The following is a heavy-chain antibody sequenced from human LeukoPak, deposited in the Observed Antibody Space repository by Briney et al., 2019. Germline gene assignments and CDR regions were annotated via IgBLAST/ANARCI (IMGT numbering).Heavy chain of an antibody. CDR1: GYTFTSYY. D-gene: IGHD6-13*01. CDR3: ARDLLSSSSWSDWFDP. J-gene: IGHJ5*02. CDR2: INPSGGST. Sequence: ASVKVSCKASGYTFTSYYMHWVRQAPGQGLEWTGIINPSGGSTSYAQKFQGRVNMTRDTSTSTVYMELSSLRSEDTAVYYCARDLLSSSSWSDWFDPWGQGTLVTVSS. V-gene: IGHV1-46*01.